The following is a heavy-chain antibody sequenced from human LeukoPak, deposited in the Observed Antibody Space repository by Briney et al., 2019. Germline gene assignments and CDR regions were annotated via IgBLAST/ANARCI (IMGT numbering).Heavy chain of an antibody. V-gene: IGHV3-21*01. Sequence: KTGGSLRLSCAASGFTFSSYSMTWVRQAPGKGLEWVSSISSSSSSYIYYADSVKGRFTISRDNAKNSLYLQMNSLRAEDTAVYYCARDLGYYDSSGYCDYWGQGTLVTVSS. CDR2: ISSSSSSYI. D-gene: IGHD3-22*01. CDR1: GFTFSSYS. J-gene: IGHJ4*02. CDR3: ARDLGYYDSSGYCDY.